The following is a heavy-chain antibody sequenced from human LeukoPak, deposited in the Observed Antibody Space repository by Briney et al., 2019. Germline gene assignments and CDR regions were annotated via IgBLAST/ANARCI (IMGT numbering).Heavy chain of an antibody. V-gene: IGHV4-39*07. Sequence: PSETLSLTCTVSGGSISSSSYYWGWIRQPPGKGLEWIGSIYYSGSTYYNPSLKSRVTISVDTSKNQFSLKLSSVTAADTAVYYCASYVTYYYDSSGYSGYYFDYWGQGTLVTVSS. CDR2: IYYSGST. J-gene: IGHJ4*02. CDR3: ASYVTYYYDSSGYSGYYFDY. D-gene: IGHD3-22*01. CDR1: GGSISSSSYY.